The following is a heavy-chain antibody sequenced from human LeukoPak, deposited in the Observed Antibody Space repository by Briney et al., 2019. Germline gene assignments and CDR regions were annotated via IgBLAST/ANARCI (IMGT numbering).Heavy chain of an antibody. V-gene: IGHV4-34*01. CDR1: GGSFSGYY. CDR2: ISHSGST. CDR3: ARVHFGVIDTFDY. Sequence: SETLSLTCAVYGGSFSGYYWSWIRQPPGRGLEWIGEISHSGSTNYNPSLKSRVTISVDTSKNQFSLKLSSVTAADTAVYYCARVHFGVIDTFDYWGQGTLVTVSS. D-gene: IGHD3-3*01. J-gene: IGHJ4*02.